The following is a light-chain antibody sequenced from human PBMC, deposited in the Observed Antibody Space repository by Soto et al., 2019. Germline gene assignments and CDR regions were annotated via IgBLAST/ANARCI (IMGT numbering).Light chain of an antibody. V-gene: IGLV2-14*01. CDR2: DVT. CDR3: TSYTRISTYD. Sequence: QSVLTQPASVSGSPGQSITSSCTGTSSDVGAYNYVSWYQQHPGKAPSLMIYDVTNRPSGVSNRFSGSKSGNTASLTISGLQAEDEADYYCTSYTRISTYDFGAGTKVTVL. CDR1: SSDVGAYNY. J-gene: IGLJ1*01.